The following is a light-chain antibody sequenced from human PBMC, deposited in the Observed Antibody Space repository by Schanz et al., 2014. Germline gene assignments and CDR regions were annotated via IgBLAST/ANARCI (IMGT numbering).Light chain of an antibody. CDR1: SSNIGSNT. CDR3: ATWDDSLDGFWV. V-gene: IGLV1-44*01. CDR2: NNN. J-gene: IGLJ3*02. Sequence: QSVLTQPPSASATPGQRVTISCSGSSSNIGSNTVNWYQQLPGTAPKLLIYNNNQRPSGVPDRFSGSKSGTSASLAISGLQSGDEAAYYCATWDDSLDGFWVFGGGTKLTVL.